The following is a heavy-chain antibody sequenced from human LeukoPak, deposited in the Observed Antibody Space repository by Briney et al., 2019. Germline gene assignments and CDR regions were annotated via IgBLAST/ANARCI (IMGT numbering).Heavy chain of an antibody. CDR2: ISGSGSST. Sequence: PGGSLRLSCAASGFTFSRYAMSWVRQAPGKGLEWVSVISGSGSSTYYADSVKGRFTISRDNSKNTLYLQMNSLRAEDTAVYYCAKQVTMIVVPYAFDIWGQGTMVTVSS. CDR1: GFTFSRYA. CDR3: AKQVTMIVVPYAFDI. V-gene: IGHV3-23*01. J-gene: IGHJ3*02. D-gene: IGHD3-22*01.